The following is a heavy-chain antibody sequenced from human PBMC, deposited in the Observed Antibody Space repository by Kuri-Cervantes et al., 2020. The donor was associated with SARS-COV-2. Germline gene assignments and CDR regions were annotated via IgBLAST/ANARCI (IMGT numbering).Heavy chain of an antibody. CDR3: ASILGRPMNSSSWIIYYYYMDV. D-gene: IGHD6-13*01. J-gene: IGHJ6*03. CDR2: IYYSGST. Sequence: ESLKISCTVSGGSISSSSYYWGWIRQPPGKGLEWIGSIYYSGSTYYNPFLKSRVTISVDTSKNQFSLKLSSVTAADTAVYYCASILGRPMNSSSWIIYYYYMDVWGKGTTVTVSS. CDR1: GGSISSSSYY. V-gene: IGHV4-39*01.